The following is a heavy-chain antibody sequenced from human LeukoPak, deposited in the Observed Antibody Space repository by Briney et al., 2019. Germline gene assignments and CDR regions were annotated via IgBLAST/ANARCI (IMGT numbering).Heavy chain of an antibody. J-gene: IGHJ5*02. CDR2: IYSGNSDI. CDR3: ARQMAGSYPYNWFDP. V-gene: IGHV5-51*01. CDR1: GYSFTNYW. D-gene: IGHD1-26*01. Sequence: GESLKISCNASGYSFTNYWIGWVRQMPGKGLEWMGIIYSGNSDIRYSPSFQGQVTISVDKSITTAYLQWSSLKASDTAMYYCARQMAGSYPYNWFDPWGQGTLVTVSS.